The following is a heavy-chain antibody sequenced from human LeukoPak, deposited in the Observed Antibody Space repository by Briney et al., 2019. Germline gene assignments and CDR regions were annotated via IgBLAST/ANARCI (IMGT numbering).Heavy chain of an antibody. D-gene: IGHD2-2*01. Sequence: GGSLRLSCAASGFTFSSYAMRWVRQAPGKGLEWVAVISYDGSNKYYADSVKGRFTISRDNSKNTLYLQMNSLRAEDTAVYYCARGCSSTSCYPRGGYYYYYYGMDVWGKGTTVTVSS. V-gene: IGHV3-30*04. CDR2: ISYDGSNK. CDR3: ARGCSSTSCYPRGGYYYYYYGMDV. J-gene: IGHJ6*04. CDR1: GFTFSSYA.